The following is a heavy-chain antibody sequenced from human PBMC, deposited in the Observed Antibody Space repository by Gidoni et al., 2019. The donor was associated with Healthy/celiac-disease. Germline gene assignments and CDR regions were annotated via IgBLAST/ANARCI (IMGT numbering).Heavy chain of an antibody. J-gene: IGHJ6*02. D-gene: IGHD3-10*01. CDR2: ISGSGGST. Sequence: EVQLVESGGGLVQPGGSLRLSCAASGFTFRSYAMSWVRQAPGKGLEWVSAISGSGGSTYYADSVKGRFTISRDNSKNTLYLQMNSLRAEDTAVYYCAKTTVRGVIISYYYYGMDVWGQGTTVTVSS. CDR3: AKTTVRGVIISYYYYGMDV. CDR1: GFTFRSYA. V-gene: IGHV3-23*04.